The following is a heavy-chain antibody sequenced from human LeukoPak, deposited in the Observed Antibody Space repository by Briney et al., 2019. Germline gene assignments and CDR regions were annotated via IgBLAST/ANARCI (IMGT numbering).Heavy chain of an antibody. CDR3: ARSVGSSWYYFDY. CDR2: ISSSSSYI. Sequence: GGSLRPSCAASGFTFSSYSMNWVRQAPGKGLEWVSSISSSSSYIYYADSVKGRFTISRDNAKNSLYLQMNSLRAEDTAVYYCARSVGSSWYYFDYWGQGTLVTVSS. V-gene: IGHV3-21*01. J-gene: IGHJ4*02. D-gene: IGHD6-13*01. CDR1: GFTFSSYS.